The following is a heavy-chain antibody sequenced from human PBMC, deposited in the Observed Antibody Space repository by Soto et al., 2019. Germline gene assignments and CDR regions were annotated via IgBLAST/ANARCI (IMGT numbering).Heavy chain of an antibody. CDR3: AKGRGSGLFDFDY. Sequence: EVQLLESGGGLVQPGGSLRLSCAASGFTFSSYAMSWVRQAPGKGLEWVSAISGSGGNTYFADSVKGRFTISRDNSKNTLYLQMSSLRAEDTALFYCAKGRGSGLFDFDYWGQGTLVTVSS. CDR1: GFTFSSYA. D-gene: IGHD6-19*01. CDR2: ISGSGGNT. J-gene: IGHJ4*02. V-gene: IGHV3-23*01.